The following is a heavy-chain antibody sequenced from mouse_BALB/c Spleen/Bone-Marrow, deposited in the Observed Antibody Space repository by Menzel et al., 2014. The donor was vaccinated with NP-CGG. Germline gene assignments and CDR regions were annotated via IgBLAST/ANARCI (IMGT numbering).Heavy chain of an antibody. CDR3: ARLGNDDAMDY. D-gene: IGHD2-12*01. CDR1: GFTFSSYY. CDR2: INSNGGST. J-gene: IGHJ4*01. V-gene: IGHV5-6-2*01. Sequence: EVMLVESGGGLVKLGGSLKLSCAASGFTFSSYYMSWVRQTPEKRLELVAAINSNGGSTYYPDTVKGRFTISRDNAKNTLYLQMSSLKSEDTALYYCARLGNDDAMDYWGQGTSVTVSS.